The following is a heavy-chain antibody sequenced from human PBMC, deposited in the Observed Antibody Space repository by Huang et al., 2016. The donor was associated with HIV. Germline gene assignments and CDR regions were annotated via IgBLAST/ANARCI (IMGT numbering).Heavy chain of an antibody. Sequence: EVKVLESGGGLVQPGGFLRLSCVASGFTFNKYALSWVRQAAGKWLAWVSLISGNGNKTYYADSVKGRFTISRDNSKNTVYLQMNSLRAEDAALYHCTVLLDYWGQGTPVTVSS. CDR1: GFTFNKYA. V-gene: IGHV3-23*01. CDR2: ISGNGNKT. J-gene: IGHJ4*02. CDR3: TVLLDY.